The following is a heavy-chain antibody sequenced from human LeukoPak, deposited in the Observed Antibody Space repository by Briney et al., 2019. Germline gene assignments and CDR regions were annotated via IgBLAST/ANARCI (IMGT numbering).Heavy chain of an antibody. V-gene: IGHV1-69*13. Sequence: SVKVSCKASGGSSYAISWVRQAPGQGLEWMGGIIPLFGTANYAQKFQGRVTITADESTSTAYMELSSLRSEDTAVYYCARDGSYCSSIGCYKWFDHWGKGALVTVSS. CDR3: ARDGSYCSSIGCYKWFDH. CDR1: GGSSYA. J-gene: IGHJ5*02. D-gene: IGHD2-2*01. CDR2: IIPLFGTA.